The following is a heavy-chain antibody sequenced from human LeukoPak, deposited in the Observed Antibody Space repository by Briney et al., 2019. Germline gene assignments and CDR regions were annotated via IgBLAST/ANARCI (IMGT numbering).Heavy chain of an antibody. Sequence: SETLSLTCAVYGGSFSGYYWSWIRQPPGKGLEWIGEINHSGSTNYNPSLKSRVTISVDTSKNQFSLKLSSVTAADTAVYYCAREDIAGVHPWGQGALVTVSS. J-gene: IGHJ5*02. CDR3: AREDIAGVHP. D-gene: IGHD5-12*01. CDR1: GGSFSGYY. V-gene: IGHV4-34*01. CDR2: INHSGST.